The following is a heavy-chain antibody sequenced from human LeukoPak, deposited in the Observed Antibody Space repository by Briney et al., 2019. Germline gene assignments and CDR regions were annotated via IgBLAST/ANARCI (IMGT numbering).Heavy chain of an antibody. CDR3: ARGGGGGYDDYGYYYYGMDV. D-gene: IGHD5-12*01. J-gene: IGHJ6*02. V-gene: IGHV1-8*01. CDR2: MNPNSGNT. CDR1: GYTFTSYD. Sequence: ASVKVSCKASGYTFTSYDINWVRQATGQGLELMGWMNPNSGNTGYAQKFQGRVTMTRNTSISTAYMELSSLRSEDTAVYYCARGGGGGYDDYGYYYYGMDVWGQGTTVTVSS.